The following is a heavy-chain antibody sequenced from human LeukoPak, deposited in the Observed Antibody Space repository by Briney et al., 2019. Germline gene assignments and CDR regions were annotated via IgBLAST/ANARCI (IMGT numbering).Heavy chain of an antibody. CDR2: IYYSGRP. Sequence: SETLSLTCTVSGGSISSSSYYGGWIRQPPGEGVGWIGSIYYSGRPHYHPSLKSRVTISVDTSNNQFSLKLRSVTAAATAVYYCARDLYGDYSGWGQGTLVTVSS. V-gene: IGHV4-39*07. J-gene: IGHJ4*02. CDR3: ARDLYGDYSG. D-gene: IGHD4-17*01. CDR1: GGSISSSSYY.